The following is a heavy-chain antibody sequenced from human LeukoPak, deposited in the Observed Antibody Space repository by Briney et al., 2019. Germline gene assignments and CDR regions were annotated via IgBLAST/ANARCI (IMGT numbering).Heavy chain of an antibody. CDR2: IYHTGST. D-gene: IGHD4-23*01. CDR1: GYSISSGDY. J-gene: IGHJ4*02. Sequence: SETPSLTCGVSGYSISSGDYWGWIRQPPGKGLEWIGSIYHTGSTHHNPPLESRVTTSVDTSKNHFSLKLSSVTAADTAVYYCARDYGGRFGYWRKGILLTVSS. CDR3: ARDYGGRFGY. V-gene: IGHV4-38-2*02.